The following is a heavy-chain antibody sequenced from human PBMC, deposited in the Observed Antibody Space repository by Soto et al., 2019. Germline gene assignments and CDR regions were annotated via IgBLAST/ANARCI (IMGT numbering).Heavy chain of an antibody. CDR3: ARGPVYDYVWGSYLNYGMDV. J-gene: IGHJ6*02. CDR2: INPSGGST. CDR1: GYTFTSYY. V-gene: IGHV1-46*01. Sequence: ASVKVSCKASGYTFTSYYMHWVRQAPGEGLEWMGIINPSGGSTSYAQKFQGRVTMTRDTSTSTVYMELRSLRSGDTAVYYWARGPVYDYVWGSYLNYGMDVWGQGTTVTVSS. D-gene: IGHD3-16*02.